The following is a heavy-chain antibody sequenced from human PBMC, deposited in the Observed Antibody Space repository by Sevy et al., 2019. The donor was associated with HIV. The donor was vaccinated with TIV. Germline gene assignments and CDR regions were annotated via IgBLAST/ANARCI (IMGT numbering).Heavy chain of an antibody. D-gene: IGHD2-2*01. J-gene: IGHJ4*02. CDR2: INHSGST. Sequence: SETLSLTCAVYGGSFSGYYWSWIRQPPGKGLEWIGEINHSGSTNYNPSLKSRVTISVDTSKNQFSLKLSSVTAADTAVYYCARAGYCSSTSCLDYFDYWGQGTLVTVS. CDR1: GGSFSGYY. CDR3: ARAGYCSSTSCLDYFDY. V-gene: IGHV4-34*01.